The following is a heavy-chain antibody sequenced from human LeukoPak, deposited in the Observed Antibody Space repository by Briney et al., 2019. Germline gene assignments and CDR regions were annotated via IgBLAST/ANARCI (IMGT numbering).Heavy chain of an antibody. J-gene: IGHJ3*02. CDR2: IYRDGRT. CDR1: GFSVSSNY. Sequence: PGGSLRLSCAASGFSVSSNYMSWVRQAPGKGLEWVSIIYRDGRTYYADSVKGRFTISRDTSKLFLQMNSLRAEDTAVYYCASLTPYYYDMGAFDIWGQGTMVTVSS. D-gene: IGHD3-22*01. CDR3: ASLTPYYYDMGAFDI. V-gene: IGHV3-53*01.